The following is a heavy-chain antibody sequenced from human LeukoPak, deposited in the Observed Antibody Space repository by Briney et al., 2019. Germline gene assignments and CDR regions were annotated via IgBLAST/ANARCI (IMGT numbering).Heavy chain of an antibody. Sequence: GRSLRLSCAASGFTVSRNYMSWVRQAPGRGPECVSVIYGGGPTYYADSVKGRFTISRDTAKNTLYLQMNSLRGEDTAVYFCARDLGIAGTTHAFDIWGHGTMVTVSS. CDR3: ARDLGIAGTTHAFDI. CDR2: IYGGGPT. V-gene: IGHV3-53*01. J-gene: IGHJ3*02. D-gene: IGHD1-14*01. CDR1: GFTVSRNY.